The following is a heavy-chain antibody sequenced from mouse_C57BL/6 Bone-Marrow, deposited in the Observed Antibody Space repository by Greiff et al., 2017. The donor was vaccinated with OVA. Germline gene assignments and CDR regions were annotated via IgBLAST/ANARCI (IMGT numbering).Heavy chain of an antibody. CDR1: GYTFTSYS. J-gene: IGHJ1*03. CDR2: IYPGNSDT. D-gene: IGHD1-3*01. V-gene: IGHV1-12*01. Sequence: LQQSGAELVRPGASVKLSCKASGYTFTSYSMHWVKQTPGQGLEWIGAIYPGNSDTYYNQKFKGKATLTVDKSSSTAYMQLSSLTAEDSAVYFRSKSGGISFWSFDVWGTGTTVTVSS. CDR3: SKSGGISFWSFDV.